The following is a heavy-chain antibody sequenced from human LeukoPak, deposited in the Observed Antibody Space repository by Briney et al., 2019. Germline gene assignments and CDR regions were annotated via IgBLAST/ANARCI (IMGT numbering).Heavy chain of an antibody. V-gene: IGHV4-34*01. CDR2: INHSGST. D-gene: IGHD3-3*01. CDR1: GGSFSGYY. J-gene: IGHJ3*02. Sequence: SETLSLTCAVYGGSFSGYYWSWIRQPPGKGLEWIGEINHSGSTNYNPSLKSRVTISVDTSKNQFSLKLSSVTAADTAVYYCARGPTSLITIFGVVSNRHDAFDIWGQGTMVTVPS. CDR3: ARGPTSLITIFGVVSNRHDAFDI.